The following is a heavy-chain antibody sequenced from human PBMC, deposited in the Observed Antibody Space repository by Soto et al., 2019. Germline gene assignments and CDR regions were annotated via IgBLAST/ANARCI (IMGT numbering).Heavy chain of an antibody. J-gene: IGHJ4*02. CDR1: GGSIIGHCYC. Sequence: SEPLSLTCSVSGGSIIGHCYCWIWIRQPPGKGLELIGCIYYRVMTYYNPSLKIRCNILQDRSKNQFSLNLTSMTAADTAVYYFSRLGRRDYILRARFGSWGEATL. V-gene: IGHV4-39*01. D-gene: IGHD4-17*01. CDR2: IYYRVMT. CDR3: SRLGRRDYILRARFGS.